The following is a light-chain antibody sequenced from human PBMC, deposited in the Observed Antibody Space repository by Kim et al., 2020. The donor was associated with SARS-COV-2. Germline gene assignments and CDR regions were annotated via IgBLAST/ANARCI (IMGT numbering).Light chain of an antibody. CDR2: DAS. CDR3: QQYTSSPLT. CDR1: QSVSRNY. V-gene: IGKV3-20*01. Sequence: SPGERATPSCRASQSVSRNYLAWYQQKPGQAPRLLIYDASSRATGIPDRFGGSGSGTDFTLTISRLEPEDFAVYYCQQYTSSPLTFGGGTKVDIK. J-gene: IGKJ4*01.